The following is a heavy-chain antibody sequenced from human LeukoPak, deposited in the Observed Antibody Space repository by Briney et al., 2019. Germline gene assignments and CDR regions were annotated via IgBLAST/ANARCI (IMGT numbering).Heavy chain of an antibody. J-gene: IGHJ4*02. CDR3: ARASEPYSSSSVFFDY. Sequence: PSETLSLTCTVSGYSISSGNYWDWIRQPPGKGLEWIGSIYHSGSTYYNPSLKSRVTISVDTSKNQFSLKLSSVTAADTAVYYCARASEPYSSSSVFFDYWGQGTLVTVSS. D-gene: IGHD6-6*01. CDR2: IYHSGST. V-gene: IGHV4-38-2*02. CDR1: GYSISSGNY.